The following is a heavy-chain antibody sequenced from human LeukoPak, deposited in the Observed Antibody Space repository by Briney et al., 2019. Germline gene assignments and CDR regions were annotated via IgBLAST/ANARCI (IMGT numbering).Heavy chain of an antibody. CDR1: GFTFYEYS. CDR3: ARDRWELPHYYYSGLDV. CDR2: ILSGSGNI. D-gene: IGHD1-26*01. Sequence: GGSLRLSCATSGFTFYEYSMNWVRQAPGKGLEWVSSILSGSGNIYYADSVKGRFTISRDNAKNSLYLHMNSLRADDTAVYYCARDRWELPHYYYSGLDVWGQGTTVTVSS. J-gene: IGHJ6*02. V-gene: IGHV3-21*01.